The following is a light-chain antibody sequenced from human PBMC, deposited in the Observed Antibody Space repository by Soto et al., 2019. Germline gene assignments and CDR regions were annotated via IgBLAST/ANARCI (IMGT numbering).Light chain of an antibody. CDR1: QSPVYRDGNPY. J-gene: IGKJ2*01. V-gene: IGKV2-30*01. Sequence: EVAITKSPLSLPFTLEQPASTSSRFSQSPVYRDGNPYLNWFKQRPGHSPRRLIYKVPTRDSGVPDRFSGRGSGPDFTMKISRVEAEYVGVYYCMQGTHWPGTFGQGNKLEIK. CDR3: MQGTHWPGT. CDR2: KVP.